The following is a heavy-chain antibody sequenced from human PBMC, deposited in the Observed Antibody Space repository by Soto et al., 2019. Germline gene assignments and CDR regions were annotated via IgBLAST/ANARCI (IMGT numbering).Heavy chain of an antibody. J-gene: IGHJ4*02. CDR3: ARRGVYAGSGYIDDY. Sequence: PGGSLRLSCAASGFTFSTYAMAWVRQAPGKGLEWVSSINSGGGTTYYADSVKGRFTISRDNFQNTLDLQMSSLRADDTAVYYCARRGVYAGSGYIDDYWGQGILVTVSS. CDR1: GFTFSTYA. D-gene: IGHD3-22*01. V-gene: IGHV3-23*01. CDR2: INSGGGTT.